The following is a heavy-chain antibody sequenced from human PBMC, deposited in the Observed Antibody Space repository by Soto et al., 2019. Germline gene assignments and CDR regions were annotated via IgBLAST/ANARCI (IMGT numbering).Heavy chain of an antibody. V-gene: IGHV4-31*03. J-gene: IGHJ5*02. CDR3: ARSGVTGIVIPSHWFDP. CDR2: ISSSGST. Sequence: PSETLSLTCTVSGDSIGGVGYWSWIRQFPGRGLEWIGCISSSGSTYYNTTLNNRISLSLDTSQNQFSLKLLSVTAADTAIYYCARSGVTGIVIPSHWFDPWGQGTLVTVSS. CDR1: GDSIGGVGY. D-gene: IGHD2-21*02.